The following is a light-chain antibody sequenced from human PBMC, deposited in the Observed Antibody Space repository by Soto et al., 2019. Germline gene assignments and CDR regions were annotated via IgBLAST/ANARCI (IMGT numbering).Light chain of an antibody. Sequence: DIQMTQSPSSLSASVGDRVTITCRASQDIRSDLGWFQQKPGKAPKRIMYAASTLESGVPSRFSGSRSGTEFTLTISSLQPEDFATYYCLQHNSYPFTFGPGTKVDIK. J-gene: IGKJ3*01. CDR2: AAS. CDR1: QDIRSD. V-gene: IGKV1-17*01. CDR3: LQHNSYPFT.